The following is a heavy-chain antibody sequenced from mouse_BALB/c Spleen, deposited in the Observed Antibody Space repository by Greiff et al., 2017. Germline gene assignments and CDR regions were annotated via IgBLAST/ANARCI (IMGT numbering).Heavy chain of an antibody. CDR3: ATPGRDYAMDY. CDR2: IYPYNGGT. D-gene: IGHD4-1*01. V-gene: IGHV1S29*02. J-gene: IGHJ4*01. Sequence: VQLQQSGPELGKPGASVKISCKASGYTFTDYNMHWVKQSHGKSLEWIGYIYPYNGGTGYNQKFKSKATLTVDNSSSTAYMELRSLTSEDSAVYYCATPGRDYAMDYWGQGTSVTVSS. CDR1: GYTFTDYN.